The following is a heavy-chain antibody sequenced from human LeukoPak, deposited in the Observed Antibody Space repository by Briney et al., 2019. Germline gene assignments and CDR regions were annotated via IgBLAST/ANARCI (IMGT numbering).Heavy chain of an antibody. CDR1: GASIRNSYDY. J-gene: IGHJ2*01. CDR2: IHYGGST. V-gene: IGHV4-39*01. Sequence: SETLSLTCTVSGASIRNSYDYCAWIRQPPGKGLEWIESIHYGGSTYYNPSLKSRVIMSGDTSKNQFSLKLTSVDAADTAVYYCARHGGCYWYFDLWGRGTPVIVSS. CDR3: ARHGGCYWYFDL. D-gene: IGHD6-25*01.